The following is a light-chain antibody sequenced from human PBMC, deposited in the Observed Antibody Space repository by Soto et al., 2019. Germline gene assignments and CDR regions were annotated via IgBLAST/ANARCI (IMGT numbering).Light chain of an antibody. J-gene: IGKJ1*01. CDR2: AAS. Sequence: DIQMTQSPSSLSASVGDRVTITCRASQGISSYLAWYQQRPGKVPKVLIYAASTLHSGVPSRFSGSGSGTYFTLTISNVQPEDVATYYCQNYYNAPETFGQGAKVEIK. V-gene: IGKV1-27*01. CDR1: QGISSY. CDR3: QNYYNAPET.